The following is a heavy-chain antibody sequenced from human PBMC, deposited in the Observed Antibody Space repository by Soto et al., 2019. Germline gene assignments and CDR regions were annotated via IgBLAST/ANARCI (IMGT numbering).Heavy chain of an antibody. D-gene: IGHD6-13*01. CDR3: ARIGDVVAASALDY. CDR2: IYYSGST. J-gene: IGHJ4*02. Sequence: QVQLQESGPGLVKPSQTLSLTCTVSGGSISSGGYYWSWIRQHPGKGLEWIGYIYYSGSTYYNPSLQSRVTITVDTSKNPFSLKLSSVTAADTAVYYCARIGDVVAASALDYWGQGTLVTVSA. CDR1: GGSISSGGYY. V-gene: IGHV4-31*03.